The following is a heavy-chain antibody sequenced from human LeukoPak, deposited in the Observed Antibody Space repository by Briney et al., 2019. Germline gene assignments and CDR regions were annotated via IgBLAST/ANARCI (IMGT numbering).Heavy chain of an antibody. J-gene: IGHJ3*02. V-gene: IGHV4-59*08. CDR3: ARHGGESIVAMILHAFDI. D-gene: IGHD5-12*01. CDR2: VYYSGST. CDR1: GGSISSYS. Sequence: SETLSLTCTVSGGSISSYSWSWIRQPPGRGLEWIGSVYYSGSTNYNPSLKSRVTMSVDTSKNQFSLRLSSVTAADTAVYYCARHGGESIVAMILHAFDIWGQGTMVTVSS.